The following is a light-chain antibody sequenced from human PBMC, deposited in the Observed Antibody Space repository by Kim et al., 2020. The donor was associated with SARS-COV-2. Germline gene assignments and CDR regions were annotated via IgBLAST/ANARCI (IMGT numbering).Light chain of an antibody. V-gene: IGKV1-5*03. Sequence: LSASVGDRVTITCRASQSISNWLAWYQQKPGKAPKLLIYKASNLESGVPSRFSGSGSGTRFTLTINSLQPDDFATYYCQQYNSYSTFGQGTKLEI. CDR3: QQYNSYST. J-gene: IGKJ2*01. CDR1: QSISNW. CDR2: KAS.